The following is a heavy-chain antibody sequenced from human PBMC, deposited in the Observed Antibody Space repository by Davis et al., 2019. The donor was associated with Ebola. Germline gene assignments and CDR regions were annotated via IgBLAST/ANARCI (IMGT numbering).Heavy chain of an antibody. CDR1: GGSFSGYY. D-gene: IGHD3-10*01. CDR2: INHSGIT. V-gene: IGHV4-34*01. CDR3: ARGVGPYFYGSGSPPYYYMDV. Sequence: SETLSLTCAVYGGSFSGYYCTWIRQSPGKGLEWIGEINHSGITNYNPSLKTRVTISMGTSMTQFSLKLRSVTAADTAVYYCARGVGPYFYGSGSPPYYYMDVWGKGTTVTVSS. J-gene: IGHJ6*03.